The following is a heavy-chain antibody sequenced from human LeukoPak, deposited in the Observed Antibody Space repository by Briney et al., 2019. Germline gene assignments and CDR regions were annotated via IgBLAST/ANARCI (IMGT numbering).Heavy chain of an antibody. CDR1: GGSISSYY. CDR3: AREGSGYSYTSDLYFDY. CDR2: IYYSGST. J-gene: IGHJ4*02. V-gene: IGHV4-59*01. Sequence: PSETLSLTCTVSGGSISSYYWSWIRQPPGKGLEWIGYIYYSGSTNYNPSLKSRVTISVDTSKNQFSLKLSSVTAADTAVYYCAREGSGYSYTSDLYFDYWGQGTLVTVSS. D-gene: IGHD5-18*01.